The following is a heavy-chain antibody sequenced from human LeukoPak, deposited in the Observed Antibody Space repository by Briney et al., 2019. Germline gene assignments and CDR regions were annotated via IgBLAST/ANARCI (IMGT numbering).Heavy chain of an antibody. CDR2: IYYSGST. J-gene: IGHJ4*02. CDR3: ARDRPSGSQSYYFDY. CDR1: GGSISSYY. D-gene: IGHD1-26*01. V-gene: IGHV4-59*12. Sequence: PSETLSLTCTVSGGSISSYYWNWIRQPPGKGLEWIGYIYYSGSTNYNPSLKSRVTISVDTSKNQFSLKLSSVTAADTAVYYCARDRPSGSQSYYFDYWGQGTLVTVPS.